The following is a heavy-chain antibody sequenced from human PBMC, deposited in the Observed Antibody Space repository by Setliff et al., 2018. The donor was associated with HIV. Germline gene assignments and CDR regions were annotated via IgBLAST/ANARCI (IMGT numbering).Heavy chain of an antibody. Sequence: PSETLSLTCTVSGGSIINYYWSWIRQPAGKGLEWIGRIYATGSTNYNPSLKSRVTMSVDTSKNQFSLKLSPVTAADTAVYYCARLDCSSSSGFVDYWGQGTLVTVSS. J-gene: IGHJ4*02. CDR2: IYATGST. CDR3: ARLDCSSSSGFVDY. CDR1: GGSIINYY. V-gene: IGHV4-4*07. D-gene: IGHD2-2*01.